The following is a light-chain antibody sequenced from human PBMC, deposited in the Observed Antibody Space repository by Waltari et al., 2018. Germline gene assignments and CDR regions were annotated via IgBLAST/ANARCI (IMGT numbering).Light chain of an antibody. Sequence: QSVLTQPPSASGTPGQRVTISCSGSSSNIGSNSLSWYQQPPGTAPKLLIYRNNQRPSGVPDRFSGSESGTSASLAISGLRSDDEADYYCAAWDDSLSGGVFGGGTRLTVL. CDR2: RNN. V-gene: IGLV1-47*01. J-gene: IGLJ3*02. CDR3: AAWDDSLSGGV. CDR1: SSNIGSNS.